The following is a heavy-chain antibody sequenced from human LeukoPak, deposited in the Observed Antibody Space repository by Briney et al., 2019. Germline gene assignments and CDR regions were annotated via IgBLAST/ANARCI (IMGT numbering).Heavy chain of an antibody. V-gene: IGHV3-11*01. Sequence: PGGSLRLSCAASGFTFSDYYMSWIRQAPGKGLEWVSYISSSGSTIYYADSVKGRFTISRDNSKNTLYLQMNSLRVEDTAVYYCARLMTTVVTDGMDVWGQGTTVTVSS. J-gene: IGHJ6*02. CDR1: GFTFSDYY. CDR3: ARLMTTVVTDGMDV. D-gene: IGHD4-23*01. CDR2: ISSSGSTI.